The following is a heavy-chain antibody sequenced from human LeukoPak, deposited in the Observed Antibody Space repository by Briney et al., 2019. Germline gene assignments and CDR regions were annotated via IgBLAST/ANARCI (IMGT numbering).Heavy chain of an antibody. CDR1: GVSISSSNSY. V-gene: IGHV4-39*07. CDR2: IYYTGNT. CDR3: AGESLQLVPGGCDY. Sequence: PSETLSLTCSVSGVSISSSNSYWGWIRQPPGKGLEWIGSIYYTGNTYYNASLKSRVTISIDTSKNQSSLKLTSVTAADTAVYYCAGESLQLVPGGCDYWGQGTLVTVSS. J-gene: IGHJ4*02. D-gene: IGHD6-6*01.